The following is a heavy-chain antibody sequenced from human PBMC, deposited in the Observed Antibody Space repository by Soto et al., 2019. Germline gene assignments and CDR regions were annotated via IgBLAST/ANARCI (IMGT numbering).Heavy chain of an antibody. CDR2: ISGSGGST. CDR1: GFTFSSYA. J-gene: IGHJ5*02. CDR3: AKSPPYYYGSGSYYSWFDP. V-gene: IGHV3-23*01. D-gene: IGHD3-10*01. Sequence: LRLSCAASGFTFSSYAMSWVRQAPGKGLEWVSAISGSGGSTYYADSVKGRFTISRDNSKNTLYPQMNSLRAEDTAVYYCAKSPPYYYGSGSYYSWFDPWGQGTLVTVSS.